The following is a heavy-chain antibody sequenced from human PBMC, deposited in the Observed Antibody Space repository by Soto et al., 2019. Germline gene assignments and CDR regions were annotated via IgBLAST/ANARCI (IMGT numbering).Heavy chain of an antibody. V-gene: IGHV4-34*01. Sequence: TLSLTCSVYGGSFSGYYWSWIRQPPGKGLEWIGEINHSGSTNYNPSLKSRVTISVDTSKNQFSLKLSSVTAADTAVYYCARGRQYFGMDVWGQGTPVTVSS. CDR2: INHSGST. CDR3: ARGRQYFGMDV. J-gene: IGHJ6*02. CDR1: GGSFSGYY. D-gene: IGHD3-9*01.